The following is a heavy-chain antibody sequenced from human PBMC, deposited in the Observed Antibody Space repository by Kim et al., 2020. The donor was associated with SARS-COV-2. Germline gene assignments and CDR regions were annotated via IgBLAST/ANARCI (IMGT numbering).Heavy chain of an antibody. V-gene: IGHV1-2*02. CDR3: AGEWGDYGFDY. CDR2: T. J-gene: IGHJ4*02. Sequence: TNYAQKFQGRVTMTRDTSISTAYMELSRLRSDDTAVYYCAGEWGDYGFDYWGQGTLVTVSS. D-gene: IGHD4-17*01.